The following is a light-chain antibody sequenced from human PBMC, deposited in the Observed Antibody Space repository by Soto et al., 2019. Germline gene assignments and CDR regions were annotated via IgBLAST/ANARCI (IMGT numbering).Light chain of an antibody. Sequence: DIERTQSPSTLSGSVGDRVTISCRASQTIRSWLAWYQQKPGKAPKLLIYKASTLKSGVPSRFSGSGSGTEFTLTISSLQPDDFATYYCQQYDSYSWTFGQGTKVDI. CDR2: KAS. J-gene: IGKJ1*01. CDR3: QQYDSYSWT. V-gene: IGKV1-5*03. CDR1: QTIRSW.